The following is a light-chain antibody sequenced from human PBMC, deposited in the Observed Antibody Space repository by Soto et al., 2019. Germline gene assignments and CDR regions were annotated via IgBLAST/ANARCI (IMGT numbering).Light chain of an antibody. CDR3: QQRSNWPSLT. Sequence: EIVLTQSPATLSLSPGERATLSCRASQSVSSYLAWYQQKPGQAPRLLIYDASTRATGILARFSGSGSGTDVTLTIISPGPEDFGVYYCQQRSNWPSLTFGGGTKVEIK. CDR1: QSVSSY. J-gene: IGKJ4*01. V-gene: IGKV3-11*01. CDR2: DAS.